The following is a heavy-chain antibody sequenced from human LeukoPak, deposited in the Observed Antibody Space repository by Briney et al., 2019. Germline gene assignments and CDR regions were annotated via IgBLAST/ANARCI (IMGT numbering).Heavy chain of an antibody. Sequence: PGRSLRLSCAASGFTFSSYAMHWVRQAPGKGLEWVAVISYDGSNKYYADSVKGRFTISRDNSKNTLYLQTNSLRAEDTAVYYCARDFGDSSGYHIDYWGQGTLVTVSS. CDR2: ISYDGSNK. D-gene: IGHD3-22*01. CDR3: ARDFGDSSGYHIDY. J-gene: IGHJ4*02. V-gene: IGHV3-30-3*01. CDR1: GFTFSSYA.